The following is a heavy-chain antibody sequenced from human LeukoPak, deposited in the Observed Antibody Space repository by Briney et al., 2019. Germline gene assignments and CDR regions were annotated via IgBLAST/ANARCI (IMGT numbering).Heavy chain of an antibody. D-gene: IGHD3-10*01. V-gene: IGHV3-23*01. CDR1: GFTLSSYA. CDR2: ISTSGGST. J-gene: IGHJ4*02. CDR3: AKNGHGSGSYYPRTKYYFDY. Sequence: GGSLRLSCAASGFTLSSYAMNWVRQAPGKGLEWVATISTSGGSTYYADFVKGRFTISRDNSKNTLYLQMNSLRAEDTAVYYCAKNGHGSGSYYPRTKYYFDYWGQGTLVTVSS.